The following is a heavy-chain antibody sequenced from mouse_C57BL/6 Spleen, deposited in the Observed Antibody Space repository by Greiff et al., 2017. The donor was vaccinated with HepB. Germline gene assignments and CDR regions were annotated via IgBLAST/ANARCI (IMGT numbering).Heavy chain of an antibody. J-gene: IGHJ2*01. D-gene: IGHD1-1*01. CDR2: INPNNGGT. CDR1: GYTFTDYN. CDR3: ASNPYYYGSNFLDY. V-gene: IGHV1-18*01. Sequence: EVQLQQSGPELVKPGASVKIPCKASGYTFTDYNMDWVKQSHGKSLEWIGDINPNNGGTIYNQKFKGKATLTVDKLSSTAYMEIRSLTSEDTAVYYCASNPYYYGSNFLDYWGQGTTLTVSS.